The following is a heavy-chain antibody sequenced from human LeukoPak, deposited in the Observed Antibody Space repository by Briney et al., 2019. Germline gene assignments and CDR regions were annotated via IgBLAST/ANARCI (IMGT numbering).Heavy chain of an antibody. J-gene: IGHJ4*02. CDR1: GFIFRSYT. Sequence: QPGGSLRLSCAASGFIFRSYTMNWVRQAPGMGLEWVSDISSSGSTIHYADSVKGRFTISRDNAENSLYLQMTSLRGDDTAVYYRARDEPIGVVSGWGQGTLVTVSS. D-gene: IGHD3-3*01. CDR2: ISSSGSTI. V-gene: IGHV3-48*01. CDR3: ARDEPIGVVSG.